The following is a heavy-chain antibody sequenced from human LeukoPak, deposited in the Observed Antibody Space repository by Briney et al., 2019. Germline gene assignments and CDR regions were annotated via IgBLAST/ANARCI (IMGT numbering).Heavy chain of an antibody. J-gene: IGHJ4*02. Sequence: ASVKVSCKASGYTFTGYYMHWVRQAPGQGLEWMGWINPNSGGTNYAQKFQGRVTMTRDTPISTAYMELTSLRSDDTAVYVCARAEVIDYWGQGTLVTVSS. CDR1: GYTFTGYY. V-gene: IGHV1-2*02. D-gene: IGHD3-22*01. CDR3: ARAEVIDY. CDR2: INPNSGGT.